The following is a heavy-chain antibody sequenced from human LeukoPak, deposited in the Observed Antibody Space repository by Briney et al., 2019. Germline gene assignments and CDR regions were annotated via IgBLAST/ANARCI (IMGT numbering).Heavy chain of an antibody. Sequence: GGSLRLSCAASGFTFSSYSMNWVRQAPGKGLEWVSYISSSSTTIYYADSVKGRFTISRDNAKNSLYLQMNSLRAEDTAVYYCARDPSSSGWYGYYFDYWGRGTLVSVSS. D-gene: IGHD6-19*01. CDR1: GFTFSSYS. CDR3: ARDPSSSGWYGYYFDY. J-gene: IGHJ4*02. CDR2: ISSSSTTI. V-gene: IGHV3-48*04.